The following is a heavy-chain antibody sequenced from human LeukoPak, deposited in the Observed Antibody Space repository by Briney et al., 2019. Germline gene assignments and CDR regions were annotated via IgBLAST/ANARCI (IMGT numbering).Heavy chain of an antibody. D-gene: IGHD5-12*01. Sequence: SVKVSCKASGGTFSSYATSWVRQAPGQGLEWMGGIIPIFGTANYAQKFQGRVTITADESTSTAYMELSSLRSEDTAVYYCARGDSGYDSTTFDYWGQGTLVTVSS. J-gene: IGHJ4*02. V-gene: IGHV1-69*13. CDR1: GGTFSSYA. CDR2: IIPIFGTA. CDR3: ARGDSGYDSTTFDY.